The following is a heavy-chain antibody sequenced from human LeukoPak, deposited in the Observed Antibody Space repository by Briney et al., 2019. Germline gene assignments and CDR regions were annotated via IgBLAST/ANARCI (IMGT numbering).Heavy chain of an antibody. J-gene: IGHJ4*02. CDR3: TAGTGYSDHDY. D-gene: IGHD5-12*01. CDR1: GFTFSSYA. Sequence: GGSLRLSCAASGFTFSSYAMSWVRQAPGKGLEWVSAISGSGGSTYYADSVKGRFTISRDNSKNTLYLQMNSPKTEDTAVYYCTAGTGYSDHDYWGQGTLVTVSS. V-gene: IGHV3-23*01. CDR2: ISGSGGST.